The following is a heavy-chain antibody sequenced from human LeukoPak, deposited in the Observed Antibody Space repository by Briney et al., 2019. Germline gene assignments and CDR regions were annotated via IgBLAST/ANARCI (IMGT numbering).Heavy chain of an antibody. CDR3: ARGPLRSGYYRPNWFDP. CDR1: GGSISSYY. Sequence: PSETLSLTCTVSGGSISSYYWSWIRQPPGRGLEWIGEINHSGSTNYNPSLKSRVTISVDTSKNQFSLKLTSVTAADTAVYNCARGPLRSGYYRPNWFDPWGQGTLVTVSS. V-gene: IGHV4-34*01. D-gene: IGHD3-3*01. CDR2: INHSGST. J-gene: IGHJ5*02.